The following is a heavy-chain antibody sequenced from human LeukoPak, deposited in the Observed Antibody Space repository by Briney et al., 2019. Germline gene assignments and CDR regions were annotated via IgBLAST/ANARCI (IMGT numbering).Heavy chain of an antibody. CDR2: ISSSSSYI. D-gene: IGHD3-16*02. V-gene: IGHV3-21*01. Sequence: PGGSPRLSCAASGFTFSSYSMNWVRQAPGKGLEWVSSISSSSSYIYYADSVKGRFTISRDNAKNSLYLQMNSLRAEDTAVYYCARETTGSYDYVWGSYRFFDYWGQGTLVTVSS. CDR1: GFTFSSYS. J-gene: IGHJ4*02. CDR3: ARETTGSYDYVWGSYRFFDY.